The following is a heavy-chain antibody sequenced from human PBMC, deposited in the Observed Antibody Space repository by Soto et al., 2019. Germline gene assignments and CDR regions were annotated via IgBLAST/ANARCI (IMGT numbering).Heavy chain of an antibody. V-gene: IGHV3-7*01. CDR2: IKQDGSEK. Sequence: GGSLRLSCAASGFTFSNYWMNWVRQAPGQGLEWVANIKQDGSEKYFVDSVKGRFTISRDNAKNSLYLQMNSLRAEDTAVYYCARDLGRTAAGYYYYYAMDVWGQGTTVTVSS. J-gene: IGHJ6*02. CDR1: GFTFSNYW. D-gene: IGHD2-2*01. CDR3: ARDLGRTAAGYYYYYAMDV.